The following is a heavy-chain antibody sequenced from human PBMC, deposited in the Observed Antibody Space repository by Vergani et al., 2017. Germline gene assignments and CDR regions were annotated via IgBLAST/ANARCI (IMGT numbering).Heavy chain of an antibody. CDR2: IIPIFGTA. V-gene: IGHV1-69*01. CDR3: ARAIXLWFGESKTSDYYYMDV. Sequence: QVQLVQSGAEVKKPGSSVKVSCKASGGTFSSYAISWVRQAPGQGLEWMGGIIPIFGTANYAQKFQGRVTITADESTSTAYMELSSLRSEDTAVYYCARAIXLWFGESKTSDYYYMDVWGKGTTVTVSS. J-gene: IGHJ6*03. CDR1: GGTFSSYA. D-gene: IGHD3-10*01.